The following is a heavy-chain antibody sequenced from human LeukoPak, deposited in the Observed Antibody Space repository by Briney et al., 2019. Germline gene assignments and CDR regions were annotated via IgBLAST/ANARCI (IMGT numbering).Heavy chain of an antibody. CDR2: IYYSGST. CDR3: ARGGLGSSGYWGPTGGMDV. Sequence: PSETLSLTCTVSGGSISSGDYYWSWIRQPPGKGLEWIGYIYYSGSTYYNPSLKSRVTISVDTSKNQFSLKLSSVTAADTAVYYCARGGLGSSGYWGPTGGMDVWGQGTTVTVSS. J-gene: IGHJ6*02. V-gene: IGHV4-30-4*01. CDR1: GGSISSGDYY. D-gene: IGHD3-22*01.